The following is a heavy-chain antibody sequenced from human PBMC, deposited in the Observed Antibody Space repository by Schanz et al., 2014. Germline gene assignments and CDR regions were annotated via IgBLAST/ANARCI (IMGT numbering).Heavy chain of an antibody. CDR1: GYSFIDHY. V-gene: IGHV1-2*06. CDR3: ARGVQFGDA. J-gene: IGHJ5*02. D-gene: IGHD3-16*01. CDR2: INPDSGGI. Sequence: QEQLVQSGAEVKEPGASVKVSCTASGYSFIDHYMLWVRQAPGKGLEYMGRINPDSGGIKYAQKFQGRVTMTSDTSVNTGYMELSRLTSDDTAVYYCARGVQFGDAWGQGTQVTVSS.